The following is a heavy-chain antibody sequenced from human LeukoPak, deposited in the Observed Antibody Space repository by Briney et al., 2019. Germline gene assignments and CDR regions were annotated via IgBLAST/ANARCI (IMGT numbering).Heavy chain of an antibody. CDR1: GFTFSSYA. D-gene: IGHD1-26*01. V-gene: IGHV3-30-3*01. CDR3: ARDGARGTPV. CDR2: ISYDGSNK. Sequence: PGGSLRHSCAASGFTFSSYAMHWVRQAPGKGLEWVAVISYDGSNKYYAGSVKGRFTISRDNSKNTLYLQMNSLRAEDTAVYYCARDGARGTPVWGQGTLVTVSS. J-gene: IGHJ4*02.